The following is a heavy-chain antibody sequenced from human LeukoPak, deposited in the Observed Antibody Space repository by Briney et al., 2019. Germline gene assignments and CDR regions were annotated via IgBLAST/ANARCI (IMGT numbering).Heavy chain of an antibody. D-gene: IGHD4-17*01. Sequence: KPSETLSLTCTVSGGSISSYYWSWIRQPAGKGLEWIGRIYTSGSTNHNPTLKSRVTMSVDTSKNQFSLKLSSVTAADTAVYYCARDRIWTTVTTSWYFDLWGRGTLVTVSS. J-gene: IGHJ2*01. V-gene: IGHV4-4*07. CDR1: GGSISSYY. CDR3: ARDRIWTTVTTSWYFDL. CDR2: IYTSGST.